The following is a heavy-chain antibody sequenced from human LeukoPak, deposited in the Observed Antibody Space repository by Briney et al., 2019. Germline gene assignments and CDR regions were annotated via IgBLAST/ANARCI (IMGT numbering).Heavy chain of an antibody. D-gene: IGHD1-26*01. J-gene: IGHJ3*02. CDR2: LDSGTRT. CDR1: GFSVSSNY. CDR3: ARTIVGAINDAFDI. Sequence: TGGSLRLSCVGSGFSVSSNYMSWVRQAPGKGLEWVSVLDSGTRTYYADSVKGRFTISRDNSKNTLYLQMNSLRAEDTAVYYCARTIVGAINDAFDIWGQGTMVTVSS. V-gene: IGHV3-53*01.